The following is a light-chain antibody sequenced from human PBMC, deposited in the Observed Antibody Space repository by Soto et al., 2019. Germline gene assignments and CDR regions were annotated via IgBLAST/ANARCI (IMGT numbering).Light chain of an antibody. CDR3: QQYDSSPKT. J-gene: IGKJ1*01. CDR1: QGVSSSY. V-gene: IGKV3-20*01. CDR2: GAS. Sequence: ILLPPSCGCLSLYPGEIATLSCRASQGVSSSYLAWYQQKLGQAPRLLIYGASSRATGIPDRFSGSGSGTDFTLTISRLEPEDFAVYYCQQYDSSPKTFGQGTKVDI.